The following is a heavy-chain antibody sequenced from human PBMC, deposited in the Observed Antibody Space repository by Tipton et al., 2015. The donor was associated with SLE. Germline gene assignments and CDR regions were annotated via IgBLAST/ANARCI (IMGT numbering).Heavy chain of an antibody. D-gene: IGHD3-10*01. J-gene: IGHJ4*02. CDR2: MYYSGSA. Sequence: TLSLTCTVSGGSISSHYWSWVRQPPGKGLEWIGYMYYSGSANYNPSLKSRVTISVDKSKNQFSLKLSSVTAADTAVYYCARDLVRGVSGGYWGQGTLVTVSS. V-gene: IGHV4-59*11. CDR1: GGSISSHY. CDR3: ARDLVRGVSGGY.